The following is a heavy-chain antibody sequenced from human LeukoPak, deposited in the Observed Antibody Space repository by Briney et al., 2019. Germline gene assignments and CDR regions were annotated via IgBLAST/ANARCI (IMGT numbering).Heavy chain of an antibody. CDR1: GYTFSSYA. D-gene: IGHD3-10*01. J-gene: IGHJ4*02. CDR2: ISGSGGST. Sequence: GGSLRLSCAASGYTFSSYAMNWVRQAPGKGLEWVSAISGSGGSTSYADSVKGRFTISRDNSKNTLYLQMNSLRAEDTAVYFCEKGMVRGIINNYFDNWGQGTLVTVSS. V-gene: IGHV3-23*01. CDR3: EKGMVRGIINNYFDN.